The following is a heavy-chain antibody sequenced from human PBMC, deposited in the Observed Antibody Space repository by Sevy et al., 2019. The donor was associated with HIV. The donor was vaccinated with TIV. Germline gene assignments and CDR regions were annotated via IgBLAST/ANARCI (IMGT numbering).Heavy chain of an antibody. J-gene: IGHJ4*02. CDR2: IARNSYEAYGGTT. V-gene: IGHV3-49*03. CDR3: SRGLATADTPEYYFDY. Sequence: GGSLRLSCAASGFTFDDYAMSWFRQAPGKGLEWVAFIARNSYEAYGGTTEYAASVKGRFIISRDDSKGSAYLQMNSLKTEDTAVYYCSRGLATADTPEYYFDYWGQGTLVTVSS. D-gene: IGHD5-12*01. CDR1: GFTFDDYA.